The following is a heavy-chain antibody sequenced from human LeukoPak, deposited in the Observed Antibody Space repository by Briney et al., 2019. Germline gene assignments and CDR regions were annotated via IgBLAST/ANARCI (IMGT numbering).Heavy chain of an antibody. CDR3: GRSRGAGPGAHFDV. D-gene: IGHD6-19*01. CDR1: GFSFSDEY. V-gene: IGHV3-11*03. J-gene: IGHJ4*02. Sequence: GGSLRLSCAASGFSFSDEYMSWIRQAPGQGPEWISYISASGSYTNYADSVKGRFTISRDNAKNSLHLQMDSLRAEDTAVYYCGRSRGAGPGAHFDVWGQGILVTVSS. CDR2: ISASGSYT.